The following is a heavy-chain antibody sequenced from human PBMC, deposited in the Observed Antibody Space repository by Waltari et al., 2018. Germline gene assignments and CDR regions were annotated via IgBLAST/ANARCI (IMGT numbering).Heavy chain of an antibody. V-gene: IGHV4-39*01. CDR3: ARHVYYGSGSYYYYYYGMDV. Sequence: QLQLQESGPGLVKPSETLSLTCTVPGGSISSSSYYWGWIRQPPGTGREWIGSIYYSGSTYYNPSLKSRVTISVDTSKNQFSLKLSSVTAADTAVYYCARHVYYGSGSYYYYYYGMDVWGQGTTVTVSS. CDR1: GGSISSSSYY. CDR2: IYYSGST. D-gene: IGHD3-10*01. J-gene: IGHJ6*02.